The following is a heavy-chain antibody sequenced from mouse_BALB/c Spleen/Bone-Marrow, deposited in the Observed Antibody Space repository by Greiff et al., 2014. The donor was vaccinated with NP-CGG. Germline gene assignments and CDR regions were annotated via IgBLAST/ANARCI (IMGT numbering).Heavy chain of an antibody. J-gene: IGHJ4*01. CDR2: INPPTDYT. Sequence: QVQLKQSGAELAEPGASVKMSCKASGYTFTSFWLHWVKQRPGQGLEWIGYINPPTDYTEYNQKFRDKATLTADKSSSTAYMQLSSLTSEDSAVYYCTMWPYYVMNYWGQGTSVTVSS. CDR1: GYTFTSFW. V-gene: IGHV1-7*01. CDR3: TMWPYYVMNY.